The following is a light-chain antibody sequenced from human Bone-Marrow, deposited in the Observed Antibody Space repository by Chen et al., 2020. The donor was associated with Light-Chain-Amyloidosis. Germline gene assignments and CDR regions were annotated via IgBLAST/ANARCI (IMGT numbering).Light chain of an antibody. Sequence: QSVLTQPPSVSGAPGQRVTISCTGSSSNIGAGYAVQWSQQVPGTAPKLLVFRNNNRASVVPYRVSGSTSGTSASLSIAWVQAEDGADDYCQYYDSGLDESVFGLGTKLTVL. V-gene: IGLV1-40*01. CDR3: QYYDSGLDESV. CDR2: RNN. J-gene: IGLJ2*01. CDR1: SSNIGAGYA.